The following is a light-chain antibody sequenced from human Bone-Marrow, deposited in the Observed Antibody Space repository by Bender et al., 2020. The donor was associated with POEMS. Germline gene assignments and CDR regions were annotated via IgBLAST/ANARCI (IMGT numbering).Light chain of an antibody. Sequence: QSVLTQPPSVSGAPGQRVTISCTGSSSNTGSGYDINWYQHLPGTAPKLLIYGYNNRPSGVPDRFSGSKSGTSASLAITGLQAEDEADYYCQSYDRSLSGHVVFGGGTKLTVL. J-gene: IGLJ2*01. V-gene: IGLV1-40*01. CDR2: GYN. CDR3: QSYDRSLSGHVV. CDR1: SSNTGSGYD.